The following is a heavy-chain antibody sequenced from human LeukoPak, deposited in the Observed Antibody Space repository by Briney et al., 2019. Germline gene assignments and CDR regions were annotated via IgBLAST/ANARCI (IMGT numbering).Heavy chain of an antibody. V-gene: IGHV3-11*01. J-gene: IGHJ4*02. Sequence: GGSLRLSCAASGFIFSDHYMSWIRQAPGKGLEWVSYISSSGSTIYYADSVKGRFTISRDNAKNSLYLQMNNLRAEDTAVYYCARNYTSDWYSPYYFDYWGQGTLVTVSS. CDR2: ISSSGSTI. CDR1: GFIFSDHY. CDR3: ARNYTSDWYSPYYFDY. D-gene: IGHD2-21*02.